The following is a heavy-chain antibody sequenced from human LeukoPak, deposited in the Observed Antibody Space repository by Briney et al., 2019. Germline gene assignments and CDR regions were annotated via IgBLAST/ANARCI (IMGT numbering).Heavy chain of an antibody. Sequence: SQTLSLTCTVSGGSISSGSYYWSWIRQPPGKGLEWIGYIYYSGSTNYNPSLKSRVTISVDTSKNQFSLKLSSVTAADTAVYYCARAQLLFPPRYWGQGTLVTVSS. J-gene: IGHJ4*02. D-gene: IGHD2-2*01. V-gene: IGHV4-61*01. CDR1: GGSISSGSYY. CDR3: ARAQLLFPPRY. CDR2: IYYSGST.